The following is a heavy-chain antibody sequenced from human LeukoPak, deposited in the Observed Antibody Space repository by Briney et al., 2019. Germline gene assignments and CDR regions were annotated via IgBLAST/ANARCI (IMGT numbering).Heavy chain of an antibody. CDR3: AKGDVDTAMVRGY. Sequence: PGGSLRLSCAASGFTFSSYGMHWVRQAPGKGLVWVAVISYDGSNKYYADSVKGRFTISRDNSKNTLYLQMNSLRAEDTAVYYCAKGDVDTAMVRGYWGQGTLVTVSS. D-gene: IGHD5-18*01. CDR1: GFTFSSYG. V-gene: IGHV3-30*18. CDR2: ISYDGSNK. J-gene: IGHJ4*02.